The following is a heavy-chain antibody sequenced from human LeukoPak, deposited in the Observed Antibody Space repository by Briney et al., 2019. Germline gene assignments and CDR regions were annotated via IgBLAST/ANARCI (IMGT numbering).Heavy chain of an antibody. CDR3: AREFYDPFYYYYYGMDV. J-gene: IGHJ6*02. V-gene: IGHV3-30*03. CDR2: ISYDGSNK. CDR1: GFTFSSYG. D-gene: IGHD5/OR15-5a*01. Sequence: PGRSLRLSCAASGFTFSSYGMHWVRQAPGKGLEWVAVISYDGSNKYYADSVKGRFTISRDNSKNTLYLQMNSLRAEDTAVYYCAREFYDPFYYYYYGMDVWGQGTTVTVSS.